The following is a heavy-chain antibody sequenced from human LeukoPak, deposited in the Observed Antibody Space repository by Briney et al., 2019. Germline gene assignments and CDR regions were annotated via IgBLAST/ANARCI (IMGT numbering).Heavy chain of an antibody. CDR1: GFTFVDHD. V-gene: IGHV3-49*04. J-gene: IGHJ4*01. CDR3: SRGGSRGGYFDY. CDR2: ITGKRYGGTT. D-gene: IGHD4-23*01. Sequence: GGSLRLSCAASGFTFVDHDVSWVHQAPGKGLEWVGFITGKRYGGTTEYAASVKGRFTLSRDDSKSIAYLQMNSLKTEDTAVYYCSRGGSRGGYFDYWGQGALVTVSS.